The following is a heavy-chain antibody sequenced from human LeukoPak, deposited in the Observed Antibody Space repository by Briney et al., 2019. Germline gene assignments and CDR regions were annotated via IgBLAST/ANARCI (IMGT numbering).Heavy chain of an antibody. CDR1: GFTFSTYG. J-gene: IGHJ6*03. V-gene: IGHV3-33*06. Sequence: GGSLRLSCAASGFTFSTYGMHWVRQPPGKGLEWVAVIWYDGSNKYYADSVKGRFTISRDNSNNTLYLQMNSLRAEDTAVYYCAKDPQDGFRKYYYYYMDVWGKGTTVTVSS. CDR3: AKDPQDGFRKYYYYYMDV. D-gene: IGHD5-24*01. CDR2: IWYDGSNK.